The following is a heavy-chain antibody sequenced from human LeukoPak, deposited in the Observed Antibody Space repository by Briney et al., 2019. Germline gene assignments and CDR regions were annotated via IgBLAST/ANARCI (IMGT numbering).Heavy chain of an antibody. J-gene: IGHJ4*02. V-gene: IGHV3-74*01. CDR1: GFTFSSYW. CDR3: ARSSGTYHFDY. Sequence: GGSLRLSCAASGFTFSSYWMHWVRQAPGKGLVWVSRINSDGSSTTYADSVKGRFTISGDNAKNTLYLQMNSLRAEDTAVYYCARSSGTYHFDYWGQGTLVTVSS. CDR2: INSDGSST. D-gene: IGHD1-26*01.